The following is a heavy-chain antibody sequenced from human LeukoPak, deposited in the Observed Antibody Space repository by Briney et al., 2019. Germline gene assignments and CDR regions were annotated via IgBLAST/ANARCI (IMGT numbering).Heavy chain of an antibody. D-gene: IGHD3-10*01. CDR1: GGSITSFY. V-gene: IGHV4-34*01. Sequence: SETLSLTCTVSGGSITSFYWSWIRQPPGKGLEWIGEINHSGSTNYNPSLKSRVTISVDTSKNQFSLKLSSVTAADTAVYYCAREVSHYYGSGNWGQGTLVTVSS. CDR3: AREVSHYYGSGN. CDR2: INHSGST. J-gene: IGHJ4*02.